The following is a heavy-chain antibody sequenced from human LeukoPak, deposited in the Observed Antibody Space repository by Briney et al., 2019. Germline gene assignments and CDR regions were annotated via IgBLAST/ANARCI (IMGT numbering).Heavy chain of an antibody. V-gene: IGHV3-23*01. J-gene: IGHJ4*02. Sequence: GGVLGPSLAAPGFTFSSHAMSWGRQAPGKGLEVGPTISGSGGSTYYADSVKGRFTISRDNSKNTLYLQMNSLRAEDTAVYYCAKVGEAGATRLVSFDYWGQGTLVTVSS. D-gene: IGHD1-26*01. CDR3: AKVGEAGATRLVSFDY. CDR2: ISGSGGST. CDR1: GFTFSSHA.